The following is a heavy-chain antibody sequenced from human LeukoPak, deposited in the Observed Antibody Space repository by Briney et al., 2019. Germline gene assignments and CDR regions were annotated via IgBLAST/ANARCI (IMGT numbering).Heavy chain of an antibody. V-gene: IGHV3-23*01. Sequence: QSGGSLRLSCAASGFTFRSFAMSWVRQAPGKGLEWVSGIIGSGRTTFYADSVKGRFTISRDNSKNTLYLQMNSLRAEDTAIYYCAKKEGDTYFSWYMDVWAKGPRSPSP. CDR3: AKKEGDTYFSWYMDV. D-gene: IGHD2-21*01. J-gene: IGHJ6*03. CDR2: IIGSGRTT. CDR1: GFTFRSFA.